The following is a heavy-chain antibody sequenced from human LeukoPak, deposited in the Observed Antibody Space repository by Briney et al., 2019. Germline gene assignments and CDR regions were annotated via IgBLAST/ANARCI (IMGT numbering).Heavy chain of an antibody. CDR2: MSYDGSNK. V-gene: IGHV3-30*18. CDR3: AKEGDYYGSGSYYYQDY. D-gene: IGHD3-10*01. Sequence: PGRSLRLSCAASGFTFRSYGMLWVPQAPGKGLEWVALMSYDGSNKYYADSVKGRFTISRDNSKNTLYLQMNSLRAEDTAVYYCAKEGDYYGSGSYYYQDYWGQGTLVTVSS. CDR1: GFTFRSYG. J-gene: IGHJ4*02.